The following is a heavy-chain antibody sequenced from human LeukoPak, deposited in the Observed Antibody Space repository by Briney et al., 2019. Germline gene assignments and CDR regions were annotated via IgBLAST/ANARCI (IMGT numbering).Heavy chain of an antibody. CDR1: GGSISSYYW. CDR2: IYWDDDK. D-gene: IGHD6-13*01. Sequence: TLSLTCTVSGGSISSYYWSWIRQPPGKALEWLALIYWDDDKRYSPSLKSRLTITKDTSKNQVVLTMTNMDPVDTATYYCARKYSSSWYTWGNFDYWGQGTLVTVSS. J-gene: IGHJ4*02. V-gene: IGHV2-5*08. CDR3: ARKYSSSWYTWGNFDY.